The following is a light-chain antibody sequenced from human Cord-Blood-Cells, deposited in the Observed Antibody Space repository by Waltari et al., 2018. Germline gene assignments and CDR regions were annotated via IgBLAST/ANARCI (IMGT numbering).Light chain of an antibody. V-gene: IGLV2-23*01. Sequence: QSALTQPASVSGSPGQSITISCTGTSSDVGSYHLVSWYQQHPGKAPKLMIYEGSKRPSGVSNRCSGSKAGNTASLTISGLQAEDEADYYCCSYAGSSTYVVFGGGTKLTVL. CDR3: CSYAGSSTYVV. J-gene: IGLJ2*01. CDR1: SSDVGSYHL. CDR2: EGS.